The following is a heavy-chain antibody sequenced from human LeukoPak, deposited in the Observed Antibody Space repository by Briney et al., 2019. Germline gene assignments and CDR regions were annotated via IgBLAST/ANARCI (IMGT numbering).Heavy chain of an antibody. Sequence: SETLSLTCTVSGYSISSGYYWGWIRQPPGKGLEWIGSIYHSGSTYYNPSLKSRVTISVDTSKNQFSLKLSSVTAADTAVYYCARERVDYGDYVAAFDIWGQGTMVTVSS. J-gene: IGHJ3*02. CDR3: ARERVDYGDYVAAFDI. CDR2: IYHSGST. D-gene: IGHD4-17*01. CDR1: GYSISSGYY. V-gene: IGHV4-38-2*02.